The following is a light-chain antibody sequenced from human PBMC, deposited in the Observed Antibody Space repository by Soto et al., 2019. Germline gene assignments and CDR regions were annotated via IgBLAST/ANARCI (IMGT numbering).Light chain of an antibody. Sequence: ETALTQSTGTLSLSPGERATLSCRASQSVSTSYLAWYQQKPGQAPRLLIYGASSRATGIPDRFSGSGSGTDFTLTINRLEPEDFAVYYCQRYGSSPSWTFGQGTKVDIK. CDR3: QRYGSSPSWT. CDR1: QSVSTSY. CDR2: GAS. J-gene: IGKJ1*01. V-gene: IGKV3-20*01.